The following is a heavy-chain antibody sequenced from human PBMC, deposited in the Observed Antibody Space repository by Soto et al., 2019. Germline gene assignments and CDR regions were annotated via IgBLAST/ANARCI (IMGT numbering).Heavy chain of an antibody. CDR2: LTPSTGNT. D-gene: IGHD6-6*01. CDR1: GYTFINYD. J-gene: IGHJ4*02. Sequence: GASVKVSCKPSGYTFINYDINWVRQATGQGPEWMGFLTPSTGNTGYARRFQGRLTLTSDTSTGTAYVELRGLTSADTAVYYCVALARWGQGSLVTVSS. CDR3: VALAR. V-gene: IGHV1-8*01.